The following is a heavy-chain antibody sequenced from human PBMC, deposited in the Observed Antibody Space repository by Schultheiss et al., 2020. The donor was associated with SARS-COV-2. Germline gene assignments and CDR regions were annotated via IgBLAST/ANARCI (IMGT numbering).Heavy chain of an antibody. CDR3: AKDLSVVAATLRAFDI. Sequence: GGSLRLSCAASGFTFSSYSMNWVRQAPGKGLEWVSSISSSSSYIYYADSVKGRFTISRDNAKNSLYLQMNSLRAEDTALYYCAKDLSVVAATLRAFDIWGQGTMVTVSS. D-gene: IGHD2-15*01. CDR2: ISSSSSYI. V-gene: IGHV3-21*04. J-gene: IGHJ3*02. CDR1: GFTFSSYS.